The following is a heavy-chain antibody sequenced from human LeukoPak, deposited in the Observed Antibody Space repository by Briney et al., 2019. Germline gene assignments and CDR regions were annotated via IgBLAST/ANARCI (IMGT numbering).Heavy chain of an antibody. CDR1: GGSISTYY. J-gene: IGHJ3*02. CDR3: AREYYYDSSGYYPPHAFDI. D-gene: IGHD3-22*01. V-gene: IGHV4-59*01. Sequence: SGPTLVKPSETLSLTCTASGGSISTYYWSWIRQPPGKALEWIGYIYYSGSTNYNPSLKSRVTISVDTSKKQFSLKLSSVTAADTAVYYCAREYYYDSSGYYPPHAFDIWGQGTMVTVSS. CDR2: IYYSGST.